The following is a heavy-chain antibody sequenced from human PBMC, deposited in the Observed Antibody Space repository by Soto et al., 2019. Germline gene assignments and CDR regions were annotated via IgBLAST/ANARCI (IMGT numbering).Heavy chain of an antibody. CDR3: AKERNSRYSSGSDS. J-gene: IGHJ4*02. D-gene: IGHD2-15*01. CDR2: ISANGGST. V-gene: IGHV3-23*01. Sequence: GGSLRLSCAASGFTFSSCAMGWVRQAPGKGLEWVSSISANGGSTYYADSVKGRFTISRGNSKNILYLHMISLRAEDTAVYYCAKERNSRYSSGSDSWGQGTLVTVSS. CDR1: GFTFSSCA.